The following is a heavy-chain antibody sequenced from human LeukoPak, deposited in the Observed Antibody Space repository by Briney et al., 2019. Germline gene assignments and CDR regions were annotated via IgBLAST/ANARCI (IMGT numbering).Heavy chain of an antibody. CDR3: ARGPVVVGTLGGFDP. Sequence: AGGSPRLSCAASGFTFSSYSMNWVRQAPGKGLEWVSSISSSSSYIYYADSVKGRFTISRDNAKNSLYLQMNSLRAEDTAVYYCARGPVVVGTLGGFDPWGQGTLVTVSS. CDR1: GFTFSSYS. V-gene: IGHV3-21*01. CDR2: ISSSSSYI. D-gene: IGHD1-26*01. J-gene: IGHJ5*02.